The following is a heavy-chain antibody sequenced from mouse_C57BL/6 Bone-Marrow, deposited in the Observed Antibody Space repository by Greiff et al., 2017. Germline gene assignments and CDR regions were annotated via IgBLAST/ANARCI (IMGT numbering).Heavy chain of an antibody. V-gene: IGHV1-66*01. CDR2: IYPGSGNT. CDR1: GYSFTSYY. D-gene: IGHD4-1*02. CDR3: ARQLGQGPFAY. Sequence: VQLQQSGPELVKPGASVKISCKASGYSFTSYYIHWVKQRPGQGLEWIGWIYPGSGNTKYNEKFKGKAKLTADTSSSTAYMQLSSLTSEDSAVYYCARQLGQGPFAYWGQGTLVTVSA. J-gene: IGHJ3*01.